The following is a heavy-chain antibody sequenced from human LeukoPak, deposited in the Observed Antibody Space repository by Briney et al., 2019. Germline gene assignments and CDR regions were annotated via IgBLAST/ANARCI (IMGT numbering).Heavy chain of an antibody. CDR1: GYTFTSYG. CDR3: QAGFLYAFDI. CDR2: ISAYNGNT. D-gene: IGHD6-19*01. J-gene: IGHJ3*02. Sequence: GASVKVCFKASGYTFTSYGISWVRQAPGQGLEWMGRISAYNGNTNYAQKLQGRVTMATDTSTSTAYMELRSLRSDDTAVYYCQAGFLYAFDIWGQGTMVTVSS. V-gene: IGHV1-18*01.